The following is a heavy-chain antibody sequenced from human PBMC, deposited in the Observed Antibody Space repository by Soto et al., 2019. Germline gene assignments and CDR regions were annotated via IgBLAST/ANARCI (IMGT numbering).Heavy chain of an antibody. CDR1: GGSINTYY. D-gene: IGHD1-20*01. CDR3: ARGSPVRANWNFDY. J-gene: IGHJ4*02. CDR2: VFYSGST. V-gene: IGHV4-59*01. Sequence: SETLSLTCTVSGGSINTYYWNWIREPPGKGLEWIGYVFYSGSTNYNPSLRSRVTISVDTSKNQFFLTLTSVTAADTAVYYCARGSPVRANWNFDYWGQGTQVTVSS.